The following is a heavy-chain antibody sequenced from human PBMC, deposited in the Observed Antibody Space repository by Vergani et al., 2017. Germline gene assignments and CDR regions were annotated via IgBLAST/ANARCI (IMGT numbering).Heavy chain of an antibody. CDR3: ARDGLVLEWSQPLTGYFDL. D-gene: IGHD3-3*01. CDR2: SYYSGST. CDR1: GGSISSYY. Sequence: QVQLQESGPGLVKPSETLSLTCTVSGGSISSYYWSWIRQPPGKGLEWIWYSYYSGSTNYHPSLKTRVTISVDTSKNQFSLKLSSVTAADTAVYYWARDGLVLEWSQPLTGYFDLWGRGTLVTVSS. V-gene: IGHV4-59*01. J-gene: IGHJ2*01.